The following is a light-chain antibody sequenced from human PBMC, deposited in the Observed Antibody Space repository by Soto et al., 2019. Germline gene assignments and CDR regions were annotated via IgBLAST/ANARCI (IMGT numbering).Light chain of an antibody. CDR1: QSVSSSY. CDR2: GAS. Sequence: EIVLTQSPGTLSLSPGERASRACRASQSVSSSYLAWYQQKPGQAPRLLIYGASSRATGIPDRFSGSGSGTDFTLTISRLEPEDFAVYYCQQYGSSRGTFGQGTKVDIK. CDR3: QQYGSSRGT. V-gene: IGKV3-20*01. J-gene: IGKJ1*01.